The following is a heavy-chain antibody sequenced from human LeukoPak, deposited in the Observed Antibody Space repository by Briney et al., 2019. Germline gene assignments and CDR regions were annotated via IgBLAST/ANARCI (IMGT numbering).Heavy chain of an antibody. CDR3: ARARSSRFGELVDY. V-gene: IGHV3-7*01. J-gene: IGHJ4*02. CDR2: IKQDGSEK. CDR1: GFTFSSYW. D-gene: IGHD3-10*01. Sequence: SGGSLRLSCAASGFTFSSYWMSWVRQAPGKGLEWVANIKQDGSEKYYVDPVKGRFTISRDNAKNSLYLQMNSLRAEDTAVYYCARARSSRFGELVDYWGQGTLVTVSS.